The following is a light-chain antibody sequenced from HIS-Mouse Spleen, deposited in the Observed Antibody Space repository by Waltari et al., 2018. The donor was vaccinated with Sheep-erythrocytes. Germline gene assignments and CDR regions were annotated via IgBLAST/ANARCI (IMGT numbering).Light chain of an antibody. J-gene: IGLJ2*01. CDR2: QDS. CDR1: KLGDKY. CDR3: QAWDSSTVV. Sequence: SYELTQPPSVSVSPGQTASITCSGDKLGDKYACWYHQKPGQSPVLVIYQDSKRPSGIPERFSGSNSGNTATLTISGTQAMDEADYYCQAWDSSTVVFGGGTKLTAL. V-gene: IGLV3-1*01.